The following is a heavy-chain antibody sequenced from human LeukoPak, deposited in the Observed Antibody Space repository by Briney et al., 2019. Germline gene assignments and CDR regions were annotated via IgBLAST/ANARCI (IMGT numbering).Heavy chain of an antibody. CDR3: ARQMATILDGILDY. V-gene: IGHV3-30*04. D-gene: IGHD5-24*01. J-gene: IGHJ4*02. CDR2: ISYDGTNK. Sequence: PGRSLRLSCAASGFTFSNYAIHWVRQAPGKGLEWVSVISYDGTNKYYADSVKGRFTISRDNSKNTLYLQMNSLKTEDTALYYCARQMATILDGILDYWGQGTLVTVFS. CDR1: GFTFSNYA.